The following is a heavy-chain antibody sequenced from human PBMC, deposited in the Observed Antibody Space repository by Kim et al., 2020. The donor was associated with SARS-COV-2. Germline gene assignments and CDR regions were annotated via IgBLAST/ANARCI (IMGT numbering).Heavy chain of an antibody. Sequence: GESLKISCKGSGYSFTSYWIGWVRQMPGKGLEWMGIIYPGDSDTRYSPSFQGQVTISADKSISTAYLQWSSLKASDTAMYYCASQAGVTIFGAGYYYYMDVWGEGTTVTVSS. CDR2: IYPGDSDT. CDR1: GYSFTSYW. D-gene: IGHD3-3*01. V-gene: IGHV5-51*01. CDR3: ASQAGVTIFGAGYYYYMDV. J-gene: IGHJ6*03.